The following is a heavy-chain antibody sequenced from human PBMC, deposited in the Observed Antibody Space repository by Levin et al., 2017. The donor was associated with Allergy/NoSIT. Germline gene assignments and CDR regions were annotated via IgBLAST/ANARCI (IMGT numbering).Heavy chain of an antibody. CDR2: IYYSGST. CDR3: ARLEEYYYDSSGYYFPGVVDY. J-gene: IGHJ4*02. Sequence: SETLSLTCTVSGASISSSSYYWAWIRQPPGKGLEWIGSIYYSGSTYYNPSLRSRVTISVDTSKNQFSLKLSSVTAADTAVYYCARLEEYYYDSSGYYFPGVVDYWGQGTLVTVSS. D-gene: IGHD3-22*01. V-gene: IGHV4-39*01. CDR1: GASISSSSYY.